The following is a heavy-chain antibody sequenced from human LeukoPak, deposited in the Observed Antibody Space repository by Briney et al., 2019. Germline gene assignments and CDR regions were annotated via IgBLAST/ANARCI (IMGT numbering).Heavy chain of an antibody. Sequence: SETLSLTCTVSGGSITSSPYYWAWLRQPPAKGLEWIASVSYNGNTFYNPSLRGRATISADTSRNHFSVRLTSVTAADTAMYYCTRVMTGSRCDCWGQGTLVTVS. J-gene: IGHJ4*02. V-gene: IGHV4-39*02. CDR1: GGSITSSPYY. D-gene: IGHD3-10*01. CDR2: VSYNGNT. CDR3: TRVMTGSRCDC.